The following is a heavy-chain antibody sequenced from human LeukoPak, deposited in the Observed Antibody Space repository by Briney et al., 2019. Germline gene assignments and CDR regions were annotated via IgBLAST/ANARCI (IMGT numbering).Heavy chain of an antibody. Sequence: GGSLRLSCAASGFTFSSYAMSWVRQAPGKGLEWVSAISGSGGSTYYADSVKGRFTISRDNSKNTLYLQMNSLRAEDTAVYYCAKAERGASYYYDSSHAFDIWGQGTMVTVSS. CDR3: AKAERGASYYYDSSHAFDI. V-gene: IGHV3-23*01. D-gene: IGHD3-22*01. CDR2: ISGSGGST. CDR1: GFTFSSYA. J-gene: IGHJ3*02.